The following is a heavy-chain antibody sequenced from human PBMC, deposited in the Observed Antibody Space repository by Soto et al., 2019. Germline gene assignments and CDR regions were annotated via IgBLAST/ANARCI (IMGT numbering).Heavy chain of an antibody. J-gene: IGHJ5*02. V-gene: IGHV1-18*01. CDR1: GYTFTTYC. D-gene: IGHD2-8*01. CDR3: ARGDDHDLCYTCQNWFDP. CDR2: ISTYNGNT. Sequence: ASVNVSCKSSGYTFTTYCITWVRQAPGQGLEWAGWISTYNGNTNYAQKLQGRVTMTTDTSTGTAYLELRSLRSDGTAVYYCARGDDHDLCYTCQNWFDPWGQGTLVTVSS.